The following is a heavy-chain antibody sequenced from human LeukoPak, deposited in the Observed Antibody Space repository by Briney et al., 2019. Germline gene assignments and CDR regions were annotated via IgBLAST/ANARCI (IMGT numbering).Heavy chain of an antibody. CDR1: GFTFDDYA. CDR3: AKGLVYSSGWYYFDY. J-gene: IGHJ4*02. V-gene: IGHV3-9*01. D-gene: IGHD6-19*01. Sequence: GRSLRLSCAASGFTFDDYAMHWVRQAPGKGLEWVSGISWNSGSIGYADSVKGRCAISRANAKTSLYLQMNSLRAEDTALYYCAKGLVYSSGWYYFDYWGQGTLVTVSS. CDR2: ISWNSGSI.